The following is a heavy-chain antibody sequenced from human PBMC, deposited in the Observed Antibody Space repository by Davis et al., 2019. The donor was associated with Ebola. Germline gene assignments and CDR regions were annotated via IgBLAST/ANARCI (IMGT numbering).Heavy chain of an antibody. Sequence: GESLKISCAASGFTFSGSAMHWVRQASGKGLEWVGRIRSKANSYATAYAASVEGRFTISRDDSKNTAYLQMNSLRAEDTAVYYCARDGITIFGVVIIKRDHLDAFDIWGQGTMVTVSS. CDR3: ARDGITIFGVVIIKRDHLDAFDI. D-gene: IGHD3-3*01. CDR2: IRSKANSYAT. V-gene: IGHV3-73*01. J-gene: IGHJ3*02. CDR1: GFTFSGSA.